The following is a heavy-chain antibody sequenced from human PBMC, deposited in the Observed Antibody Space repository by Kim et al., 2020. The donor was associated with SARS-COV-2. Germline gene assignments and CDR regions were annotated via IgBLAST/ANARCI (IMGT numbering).Heavy chain of an antibody. CDR3: ARRLSNTSGWGSHYCDL. Sequence: SETLTLTCAVYGGSFSGYYWSWIRQPPGKGLEWLGELNHSGRTNSNPSLKSRVTISVDTSTNQFSLRLTSVTAADTAVYYCARRLSNTSGWGSHYCDLWG. V-gene: IGHV4-34*01. D-gene: IGHD3-10*01. CDR1: GGSFSGYY. J-gene: IGHJ2*01. CDR2: LNHSGRT.